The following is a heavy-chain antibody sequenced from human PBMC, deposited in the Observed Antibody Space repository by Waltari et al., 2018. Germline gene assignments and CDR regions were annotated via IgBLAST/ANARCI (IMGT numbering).Heavy chain of an antibody. V-gene: IGHV4-39*07. CDR3: ARVRIVATINGWFDP. J-gene: IGHJ5*02. Sequence: QLQLQESGPGLVKPSETLSLTCTVSGGSISSSSYYWGWIRQPPGKGLEWIGSIYYSGSTYYNPSLKSRVTISVDTSKNQFSLKLSSVTAADTAVYYCARVRIVATINGWFDPWGQGTLVTVSS. D-gene: IGHD5-12*01. CDR2: IYYSGST. CDR1: GGSISSSSYY.